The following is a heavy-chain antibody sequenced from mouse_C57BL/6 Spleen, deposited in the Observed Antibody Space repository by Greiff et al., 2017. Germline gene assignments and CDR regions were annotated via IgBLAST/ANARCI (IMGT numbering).Heavy chain of an antibody. Sequence: QVQLQQSGPELVKPGASVKLSCKASGYTFTSYDINWVQQRPGQGLEWIGWIYPRDGSTTYNEKFKGKATLTVATSASTSYMELHSLTSEDSWVYFCARRDYGSSPWFAYGGQGTLVTVSA. CDR2: IYPRDGST. CDR1: GYTFTSYD. J-gene: IGHJ3*01. CDR3: ARRDYGSSPWFAY. D-gene: IGHD1-1*01. V-gene: IGHV1-85*01.